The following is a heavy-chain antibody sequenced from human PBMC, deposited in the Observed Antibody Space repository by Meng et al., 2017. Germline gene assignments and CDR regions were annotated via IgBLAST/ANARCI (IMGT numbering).Heavy chain of an antibody. CDR1: GGSFSGYY. Sequence: QVQLRRWGAGPLKPSETLSLTCAVDGGSFSGYYWSWIRQPPGKGLEWIGEINHSGSTNYNPSLKSRVTISVDTSKNQFSLKLSSVTAADTAVYYCARGRLRAYGSGSPEDYWGQGTLVTVSS. J-gene: IGHJ4*02. CDR3: ARGRLRAYGSGSPEDY. V-gene: IGHV4-34*01. CDR2: INHSGST. D-gene: IGHD3-10*01.